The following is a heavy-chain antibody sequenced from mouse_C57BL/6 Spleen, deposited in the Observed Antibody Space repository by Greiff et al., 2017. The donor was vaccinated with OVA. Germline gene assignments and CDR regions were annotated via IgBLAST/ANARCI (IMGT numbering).Heavy chain of an antibody. V-gene: IGHV1-50*01. J-gene: IGHJ1*03. CDR2: IDPSDSYT. D-gene: IGHD2-1*01. CDR3: ARRTIYYGNYGGYFDV. CDR1: GYTFTSYW. Sequence: VQLQQPGAELVKPGASVKLSCKASGYTFTSYWMQWVKQRPGQGLEWIGEIDPSDSYTNYNQKFKGKATLTVDTSSSTAYMQLSSLTSEDSAVYYGARRTIYYGNYGGYFDVWGTGTTVTVSS.